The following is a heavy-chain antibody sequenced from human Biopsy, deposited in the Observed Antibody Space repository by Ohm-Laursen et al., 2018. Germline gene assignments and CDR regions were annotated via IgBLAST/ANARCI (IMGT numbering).Heavy chain of an antibody. CDR3: ATAAYAPPYFDL. J-gene: IGHJ4*02. V-gene: IGHV3-21*06. Sequence: GSLRLSRAASGFTFSSYAMSWVRQAPGKGLEWVSSITGGGNYINYADSVRGRFTISRDNSKNSVYLVMSSLRAEDTAVYFCATAAYAPPYFDLWGRGTVVTVSS. D-gene: IGHD4-17*01. CDR2: ITGGGNYI. CDR1: GFTFSSYA.